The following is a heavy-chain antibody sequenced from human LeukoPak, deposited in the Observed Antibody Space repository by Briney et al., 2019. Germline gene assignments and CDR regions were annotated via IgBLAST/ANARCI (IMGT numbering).Heavy chain of an antibody. Sequence: ASVKVSCKASGYTFTSYYMHWVRQAPGQGLEWMGIINPSGGSTSYAQKFQGRVTMTRDTSTSTVYMELSSLRFEDTAVYYCARTGGRWLLLGIRFDYWGQGTLVTVSS. CDR1: GYTFTSYY. CDR2: INPSGGST. J-gene: IGHJ4*02. V-gene: IGHV1-46*01. D-gene: IGHD5-24*01. CDR3: ARTGGRWLLLGIRFDY.